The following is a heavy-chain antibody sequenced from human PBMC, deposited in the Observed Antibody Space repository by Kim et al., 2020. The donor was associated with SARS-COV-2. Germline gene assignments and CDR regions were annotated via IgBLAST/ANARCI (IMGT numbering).Heavy chain of an antibody. CDR3: ATPRPYSYGPMDYYYYYGMDV. D-gene: IGHD5-18*01. J-gene: IGHJ6*02. Sequence: ASVKVSCKASGYTFTSYGISWVRQAPGQGLEWMGCISAYNGNTNYAQKLQGRVTMTTDTSTSTAYMELRSLRSDDTAVYYCATPRPYSYGPMDYYYYYGMDVWGQGTTVTVSS. CDR1: GYTFTSYG. V-gene: IGHV1-18*04. CDR2: ISAYNGNT.